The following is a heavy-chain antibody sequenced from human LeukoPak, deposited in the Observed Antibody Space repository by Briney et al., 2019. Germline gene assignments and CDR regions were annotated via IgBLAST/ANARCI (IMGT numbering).Heavy chain of an antibody. V-gene: IGHV3-15*01. Sequence: GGSLRLSCAVCGCTFSNAWMCCPRQAPGKGLEWVGRIKSKADGGTTDYAAPVKGRFTISRDDSKNMVYLQMNSLKTEGTAVYISAPPPADYFFFEFFQHSGQGTLVTVSS. J-gene: IGHJ1*01. CDR3: APPPADYFFFEFFQH. D-gene: IGHD3-3*01. CDR1: GCTFSNAW. CDR2: IKSKADGGTT.